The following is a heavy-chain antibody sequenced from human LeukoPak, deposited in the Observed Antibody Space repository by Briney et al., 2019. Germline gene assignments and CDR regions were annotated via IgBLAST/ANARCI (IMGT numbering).Heavy chain of an antibody. V-gene: IGHV4-31*03. D-gene: IGHD1-1*01. Sequence: SQTLSLTCTVSGGSISSGGYYWSWIRQHPGKGLEWIGYIYYSGSTYYNPSLKSRVTISVDTSKNQFSLKLSSVTAADTAVYYCARDRGGTGILVDPWGQGTLVTVSS. CDR1: GGSISSGGYY. CDR3: ARDRGGTGILVDP. CDR2: IYYSGST. J-gene: IGHJ5*02.